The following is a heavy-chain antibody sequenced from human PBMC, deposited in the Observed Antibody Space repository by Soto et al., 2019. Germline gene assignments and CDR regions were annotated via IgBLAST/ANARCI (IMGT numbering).Heavy chain of an antibody. CDR1: GFTFSSYA. CDR2: ISYDGSNK. J-gene: IGHJ6*02. Sequence: GGSLRLSCAASGFTFSSYAMHWVRQAPGKGLEWVAVISYDGSNKYYADSVKGRFTISRDNSKNTLYLQMNSLRAEDTAVYYCARARDCSSTSCFYGMDVWGQGTTVTVSS. D-gene: IGHD2-2*01. CDR3: ARARDCSSTSCFYGMDV. V-gene: IGHV3-30-3*01.